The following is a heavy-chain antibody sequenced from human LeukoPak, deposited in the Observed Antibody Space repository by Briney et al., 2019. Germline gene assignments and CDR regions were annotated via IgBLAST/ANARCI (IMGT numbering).Heavy chain of an antibody. J-gene: IGHJ3*02. V-gene: IGHV1-8*01. D-gene: IGHD3-9*01. CDR2: MNPNSGNT. CDR3: ARGQTGSVRYFDWLLSPHDAFDI. Sequence: ASVKVSCKASGYTFTSYDINWVRQATGQGLEWMGWMNPNSGNTGYAQKLQGRVTMTRNTSISTAYMELSSLRSEDTAVYYCARGQTGSVRYFDWLLSPHDAFDIWGQGTMVTVSS. CDR1: GYTFTSYD.